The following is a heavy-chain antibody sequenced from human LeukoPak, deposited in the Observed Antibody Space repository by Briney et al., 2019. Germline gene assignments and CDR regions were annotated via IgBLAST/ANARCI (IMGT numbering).Heavy chain of an antibody. V-gene: IGHV3-7*01. CDR1: GFTFSSYA. CDR3: AKGDIVVVPAAGFDC. Sequence: GGSLRLSCAASGFTFSSYAMSWVRQAPGKGLEWVANIKQDGSEKYYVDSVKGRFTISRDNAKNSLYPQMNSLRAEDTAVYYCAKGDIVVVPAAGFDCWGQGTLVTVSS. D-gene: IGHD2-2*01. CDR2: IKQDGSEK. J-gene: IGHJ4*02.